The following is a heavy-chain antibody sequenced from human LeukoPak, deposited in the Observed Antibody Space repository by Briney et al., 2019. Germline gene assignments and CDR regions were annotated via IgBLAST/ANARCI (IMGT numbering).Heavy chain of an antibody. J-gene: IGHJ6*03. CDR1: GGSICSYY. Sequence: SETLSLTCTVSGGSICSYYWSWIWQPPGKGLEWIGYIYYSGSTNYNPSLKSRVTISVDTSKNQFSLKLSSVTAADTAVYYCARRRWAYYDFWSGYPYYMDVWGKGTTVTVSS. V-gene: IGHV4-59*01. CDR3: ARRRWAYYDFWSGYPYYMDV. D-gene: IGHD3-3*01. CDR2: IYYSGST.